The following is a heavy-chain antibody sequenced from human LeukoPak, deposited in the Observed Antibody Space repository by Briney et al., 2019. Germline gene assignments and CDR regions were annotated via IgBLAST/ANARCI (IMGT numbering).Heavy chain of an antibody. CDR1: GFTFSTYE. V-gene: IGHV3-48*03. D-gene: IGHD2-8*01. CDR2: ISASGNGRTM. CDR3: ARDPERGVYFEY. J-gene: IGHJ4*02. Sequence: GGSLRLSCAASGFTFSTYEMTWVRQAPGKGLEWVSYISASGNGRTMYYADSVKGRFTISRDNAKNSLYLQMNSLGAEDTAVYYCARDPERGVYFEYWGQGALVTVSS.